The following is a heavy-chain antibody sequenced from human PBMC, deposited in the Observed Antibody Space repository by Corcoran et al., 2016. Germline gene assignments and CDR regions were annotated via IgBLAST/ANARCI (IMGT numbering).Heavy chain of an antibody. D-gene: IGHD6-19*01. J-gene: IGHJ4*02. CDR1: GFTFSSYG. CDR2: ISYDGSNK. Sequence: QVQLVESGGGVVQPGRSLRLSCAASGFTFSSYGMHWVRQAPGKGLEWVAVISYDGSNKYYADSVKGRFTISRDNSKNTLYLQMNSLRAEDTAVYYCAKDSVAGAGTGEEYWGQGTLVTVSS. CDR3: AKDSVAGAGTGEEY. V-gene: IGHV3-30*18.